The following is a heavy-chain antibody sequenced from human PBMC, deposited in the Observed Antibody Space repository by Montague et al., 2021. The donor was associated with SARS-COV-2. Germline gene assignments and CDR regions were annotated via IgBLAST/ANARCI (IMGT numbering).Heavy chain of an antibody. CDR2: IYYSGST. CDR1: GGSISSSSYY. V-gene: IGHV4-39*01. D-gene: IGHD3-22*01. Sequence: SETLSLTCTVSGGSISSSSYYWGWIRQPPGKGLEWIGSIYYSGSTYYNPSLKSRVTISVDTSGNQFSLKLSSVTAADTAVYYCARHYYDSSGYYSPWYFDLWGRGTLVTVSS. J-gene: IGHJ2*01. CDR3: ARHYYDSSGYYSPWYFDL.